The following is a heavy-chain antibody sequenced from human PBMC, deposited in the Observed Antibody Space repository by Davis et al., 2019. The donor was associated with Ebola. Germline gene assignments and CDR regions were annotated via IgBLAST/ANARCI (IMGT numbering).Heavy chain of an antibody. J-gene: IGHJ4*02. Sequence: GESLKISCAASGFVFSSYVMSWVRRAPGKGLEWVSTVGLSADTYYADSVKGRFTISRDNSKNTLYLQMNSLRAEDTAVYYCARSTGPQDWGQGTLVTVSS. V-gene: IGHV3-23*01. CDR1: GFVFSSYV. CDR2: VGLSADT. CDR3: ARSTGPQD. D-gene: IGHD3-9*01.